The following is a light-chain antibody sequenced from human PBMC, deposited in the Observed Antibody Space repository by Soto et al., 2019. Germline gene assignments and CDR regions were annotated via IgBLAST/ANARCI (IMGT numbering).Light chain of an antibody. CDR1: QSVNTN. V-gene: IGKV3-15*01. CDR3: HQYHEWPMT. CDR2: GPS. Sequence: EIVMTQSPVTLSVSPGERATVSCKTSQSVNTNLAWYQQKPGQVPRLLIYGPSTRAIGIPDRFSGSGSGTEFTLTITSLQSADFAVYYCHQYHEWPMTFGQGTRLEIK. J-gene: IGKJ5*01.